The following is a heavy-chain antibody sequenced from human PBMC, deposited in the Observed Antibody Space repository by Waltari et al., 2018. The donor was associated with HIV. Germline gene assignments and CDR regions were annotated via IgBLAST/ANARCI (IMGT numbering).Heavy chain of an antibody. D-gene: IGHD3-22*01. J-gene: IGHJ3*02. CDR1: GFTVSRNS. Sequence: EVQLVESGGGLVQPGGSLRLSCAASGFTVSRNSVYWVRQAPGQGLEWVSVIYSGGNTYYADSVKGRFTISRDNSKNTLYLQMNSLRAEDTAVYYCARGISMIVVVNQNQWGAFDIWGQGTMVTVSS. V-gene: IGHV3-66*01. CDR2: IYSGGNT. CDR3: ARGISMIVVVNQNQWGAFDI.